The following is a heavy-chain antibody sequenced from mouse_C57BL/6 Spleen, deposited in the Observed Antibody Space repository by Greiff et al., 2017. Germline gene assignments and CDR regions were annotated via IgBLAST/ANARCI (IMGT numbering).Heavy chain of an antibody. D-gene: IGHD2-4*01. CDR3: ARGRLRPGDYAIDY. CDR2: IDPSDSYT. J-gene: IGHJ4*01. Sequence: QVQLKQPGAELVKPGASVKLSCKASGYTFTSYWMQWVKQRPGQGLEWIGEIDPSDSYTNYNQKFKGKATLTVDTSSSTAYMQLSSLTSEDSAVYYCARGRLRPGDYAIDYWGQGTSVTVSS. CDR1: GYTFTSYW. V-gene: IGHV1-50*01.